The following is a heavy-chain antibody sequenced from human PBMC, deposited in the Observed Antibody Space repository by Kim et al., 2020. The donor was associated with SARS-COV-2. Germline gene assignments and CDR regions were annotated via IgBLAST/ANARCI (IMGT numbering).Heavy chain of an antibody. V-gene: IGHV3-30-3*01. CDR1: GFTFSSYA. CDR2: ISYDGSNK. J-gene: IGHJ5*02. D-gene: IGHD2-21*01. Sequence: GRSLRLSCAASGFTFSSYAMHWVRQAPGKGLEWVAVISYDGSNKYYADSVKGRFTISRDNSKNTLYLQMNSLRAEDTAVYYCARDLYCGGDCYSGWFDP. CDR3: ARDLYCGGDCYSGWFDP.